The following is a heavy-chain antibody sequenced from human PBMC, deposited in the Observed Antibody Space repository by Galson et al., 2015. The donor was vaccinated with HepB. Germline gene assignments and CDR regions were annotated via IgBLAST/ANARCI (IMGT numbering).Heavy chain of an antibody. V-gene: IGHV1-18*01. Sequence: TVSCKASGYTFTSYGISWVRQAPGQGLEWMGWISAYNGNTNYAQKLQGRVTMTTDTSTSTAYMELRSLRSDDTAVYYCARDPPGTDAFDIWGQGTMVTVSS. CDR1: GYTFTSYG. CDR3: ARDPPGTDAFDI. CDR2: ISAYNGNT. D-gene: IGHD1-1*01. J-gene: IGHJ3*02.